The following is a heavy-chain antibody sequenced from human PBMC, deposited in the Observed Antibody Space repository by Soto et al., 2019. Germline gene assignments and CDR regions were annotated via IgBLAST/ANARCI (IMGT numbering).Heavy chain of an antibody. V-gene: IGHV3-30*18. CDR2: ISYDGSTK. CDR1: GFTFSSYG. CDR3: AKDGPIVAEHYFDN. Sequence: PGGSLRLSCAASGFTFSSYGMHWVRQAPGKGLEWVAVISYDGSTKYYGDSVEGRFTISRDNSKNTLYLQMNSLRAEDTAVYYCAKDGPIVAEHYFDNWGQGTLVTV. J-gene: IGHJ4*02. D-gene: IGHD3-22*01.